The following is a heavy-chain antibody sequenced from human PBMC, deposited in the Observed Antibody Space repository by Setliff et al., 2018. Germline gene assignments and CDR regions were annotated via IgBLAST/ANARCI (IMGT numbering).Heavy chain of an antibody. D-gene: IGHD6-19*01. CDR3: ARDGWERAYYFDY. V-gene: IGHV4-4*02. CDR1: GDSISSGNW. Sequence: LSLTCAVSGDSISSGNWWSWVRQPPEKGLEWIGEINHSGNTNYNPSLKSRVTISVDTSKNQFSLKLSSVTAADTAVYYCARDGWERAYYFDYWGQGTLVTVSS. CDR2: INHSGNT. J-gene: IGHJ4*02.